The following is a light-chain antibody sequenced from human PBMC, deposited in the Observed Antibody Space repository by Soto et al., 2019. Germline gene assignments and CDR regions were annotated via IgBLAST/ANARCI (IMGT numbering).Light chain of an antibody. Sequence: QSVLTQPPSVSGAPGQRVTISCTGSSSNIGAGYDVHWYQQRPGAAPKLLISANINRPSGVPDRFSGSKSRTSASLAITGLQADDEGDYYCQSYDSTLSARYVFGTGTQLTVL. CDR1: SSNIGAGYD. CDR2: ANI. J-gene: IGLJ1*01. V-gene: IGLV1-40*01. CDR3: QSYDSTLSARYV.